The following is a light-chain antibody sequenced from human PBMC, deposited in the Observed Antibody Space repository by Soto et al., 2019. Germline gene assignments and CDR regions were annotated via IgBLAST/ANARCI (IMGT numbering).Light chain of an antibody. CDR2: GTS. CDR1: QTVAYTS. J-gene: IGKJ1*01. CDR3: QQYVTTPRT. V-gene: IGKV3-20*01. Sequence: EIVLTQSPGILSLSPGAGATLSCRASQTVAYTSLAWYQQRPGQTPRLLIYGTSTRATGTPDRFFGSGSGTAFTLTISRLEPEDFAVYYCQQYVTTPRTFGQGTKVE.